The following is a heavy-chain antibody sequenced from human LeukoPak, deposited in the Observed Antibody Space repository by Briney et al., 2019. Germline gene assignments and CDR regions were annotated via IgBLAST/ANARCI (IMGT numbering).Heavy chain of an antibody. Sequence: SETLSLTCAVYGGSFSGYYWSWIRQPPGKGLEWIGYIYYSGSTNYKPSLKSRVTISVDTSKNQFSLKLNSVTAADTAVYYCARGGYYGSGNDFRFDPWGQGTLVTVSS. J-gene: IGHJ5*02. D-gene: IGHD3-10*01. CDR1: GGSFSGYY. CDR3: ARGGYYGSGNDFRFDP. CDR2: IYYSGST. V-gene: IGHV4-59*01.